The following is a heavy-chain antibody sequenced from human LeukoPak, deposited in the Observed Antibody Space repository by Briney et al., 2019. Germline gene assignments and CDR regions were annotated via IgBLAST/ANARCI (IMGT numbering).Heavy chain of an antibody. CDR3: ARPGYSPYICYFDY. Sequence: PGGSLRLSCAASGFTFDDYGMSWVRQAPGKGLEWVSGINWNGGSTGYADSVKGRFTISRDNAKNTLYLQMNSLRAEDTALYYCARPGYSPYICYFDYWGQGTLVTVSS. CDR1: GFTFDDYG. J-gene: IGHJ4*02. D-gene: IGHD3-22*01. CDR2: INWNGGST. V-gene: IGHV3-20*04.